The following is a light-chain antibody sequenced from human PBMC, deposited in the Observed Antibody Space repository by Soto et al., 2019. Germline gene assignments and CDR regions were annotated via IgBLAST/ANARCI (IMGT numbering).Light chain of an antibody. CDR1: SFNIGAGFD. CDR2: SNN. V-gene: IGLV1-40*01. CDR3: QSYDSSLSADV. Sequence: QSVLTQPPSVSGAPGQRVTISCTGSSFNIGAGFDVHWYQQLPGSAPKLLIYSNNNRPSGVPDRFSVSRSATSASLAITGLQAADEADYYCQSYDSSLSADVFGTATKVTVL. J-gene: IGLJ1*01.